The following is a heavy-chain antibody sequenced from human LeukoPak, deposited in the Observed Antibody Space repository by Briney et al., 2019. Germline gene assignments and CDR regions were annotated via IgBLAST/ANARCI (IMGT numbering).Heavy chain of an antibody. J-gene: IGHJ4*02. Sequence: PSETLSLTCAVYGGSFSGYYWSWIRQPPGKGLEWIGEINHSGSTNYNPSLKSRVTISVDTSKNQFSLKLSSVTAADTAVYYCARGVGFDYWGQGTLVTVSP. CDR3: ARGVGFDY. CDR2: INHSGST. V-gene: IGHV4-34*01. CDR1: GGSFSGYY.